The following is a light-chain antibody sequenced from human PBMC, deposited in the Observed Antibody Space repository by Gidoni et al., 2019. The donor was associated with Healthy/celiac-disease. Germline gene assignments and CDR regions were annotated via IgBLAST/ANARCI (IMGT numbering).Light chain of an antibody. J-gene: IGKJ3*01. CDR2: WAS. Sequence: DIVMTKSPDSQAVSLGERATINCKSSQSVLYSSNTKNYLAWYQQKPGQPPKLLIYWASTREAGVPDRFSGSGSGTEFTLTISSLQAEDVAVYYCQQYYSTPFTFGPGTKVDIK. V-gene: IGKV4-1*01. CDR3: QQYYSTPFT. CDR1: QSVLYSSNTKNY.